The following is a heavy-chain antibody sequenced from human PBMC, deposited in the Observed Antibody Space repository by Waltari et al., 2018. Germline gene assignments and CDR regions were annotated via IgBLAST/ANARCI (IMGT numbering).Heavy chain of an antibody. CDR1: GGSISSSRYH. CDR3: ARGSKPYFDY. D-gene: IGHD2-2*01. CDR2: LCYSGST. J-gene: IGHJ4*02. Sequence: QLQLQESGPGLVKTSETLSLTCTVSGGSISSSRYHWGWVRQAPWKVLDGIRRLCYSGSTCDNPSLKSLFSIPGDPSNNQFSLKRSSVTAADTAVYYCARGSKPYFDYWGQGTLVTVSS. V-gene: IGHV4-39*07.